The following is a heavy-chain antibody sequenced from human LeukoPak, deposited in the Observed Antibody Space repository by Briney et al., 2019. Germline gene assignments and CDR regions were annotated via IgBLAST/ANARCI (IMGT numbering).Heavy chain of an antibody. Sequence: PSETLSLTCTVSGGSISSTSYCWGWIRQPPGKGLEWIGSIYHSGSTYYNPSLKSRVTISVDTSKNQFSLKLSSVTAADTAVYYCARGGCSGGSCYSVSTVDDAFDIWGQGTMVTVSS. D-gene: IGHD2-15*01. CDR2: IYHSGST. V-gene: IGHV4-39*07. CDR1: GGSISSTSYC. J-gene: IGHJ3*02. CDR3: ARGGCSGGSCYSVSTVDDAFDI.